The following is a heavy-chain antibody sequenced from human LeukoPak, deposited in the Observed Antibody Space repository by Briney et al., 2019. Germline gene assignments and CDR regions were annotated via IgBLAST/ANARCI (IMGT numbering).Heavy chain of an antibody. J-gene: IGHJ4*02. CDR3: AKRENGYNLGQIPFDY. Sequence: GGSLRLSCAASGFTFSSYAMTWVRQAPGKGLEWVSTISASGGSTYYADSVKGRFTISRDNSKNTLYLQMNSLRAEDTAVYYCAKRENGYNLGQIPFDYWGQGTLVTVSS. CDR1: GFTFSSYA. D-gene: IGHD5-24*01. CDR2: ISASGGST. V-gene: IGHV3-23*01.